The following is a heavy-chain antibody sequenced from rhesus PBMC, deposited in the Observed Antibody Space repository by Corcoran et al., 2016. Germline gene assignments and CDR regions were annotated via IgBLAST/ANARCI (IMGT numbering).Heavy chain of an antibody. J-gene: IGHJ4*01. CDR3: ATGRYSGYTDFDY. V-gene: IGHV1-111*02. Sequence: EVQLVQSGAEVKKPGASVKISCKASGYTFTDYYLPWVRQAPGKGLEWMGRVDPEDGEAIHAQKFQARVTITANTSTDTAYMELSSLRSEDTAVNYCATGRYSGYTDFDYWGQGVLVTVSS. CDR2: VDPEDGEA. D-gene: IGHD5-24*01. CDR1: GYTFTDYY.